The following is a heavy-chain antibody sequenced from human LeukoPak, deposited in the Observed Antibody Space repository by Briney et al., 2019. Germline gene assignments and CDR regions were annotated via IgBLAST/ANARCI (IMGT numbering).Heavy chain of an antibody. CDR2: IYSGGST. V-gene: IGHV3-66*01. CDR3: ARGGGDDAFDI. D-gene: IGHD3-16*01. CDR1: GFTVSSNY. Sequence: GGSLRLSCAASGFTVSSNYMSWVRQAPGKGLEWVSVIYSGGSTYYSDSAKGRFSISRDKSKNALYVQMNTLRAEDTAVYYCARGGGDDAFDIWGQGTMVTVSS. J-gene: IGHJ3*02.